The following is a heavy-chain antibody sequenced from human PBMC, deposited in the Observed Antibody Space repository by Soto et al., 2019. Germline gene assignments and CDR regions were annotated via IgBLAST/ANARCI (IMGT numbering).Heavy chain of an antibody. CDR1: GGTFSSYA. CDR2: IIPIFGTA. V-gene: IGHV1-69*13. Sequence: SVKVSCKASGGTFSSYAISWVRQAPGQGLEWMGGIIPIFGTANYAQKFQGRVTITADESTSTAYMELSSLRSEDAAMYYCARGGIAVAGTQQFDYWGQGTLVTVSS. J-gene: IGHJ4*02. D-gene: IGHD6-19*01. CDR3: ARGGIAVAGTQQFDY.